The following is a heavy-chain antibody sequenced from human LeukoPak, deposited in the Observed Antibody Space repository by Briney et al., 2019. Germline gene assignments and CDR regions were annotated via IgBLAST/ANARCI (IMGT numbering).Heavy chain of an antibody. CDR3: ARRYSSWPSFDY. D-gene: IGHD6-13*01. CDR1: GGSISSYY. V-gene: IGHV4-59*01. J-gene: IGHJ4*02. CDR2: IYYSGST. Sequence: SETLSLTCTVSGGSISSYYWNWIRQSPGKGLEWIGYIYYSGSTHYNPSLKSRVTISVDTSKNQFSLRLTSVTAADTAVYYCARRYSSWPSFDYWGQGTLVTVSS.